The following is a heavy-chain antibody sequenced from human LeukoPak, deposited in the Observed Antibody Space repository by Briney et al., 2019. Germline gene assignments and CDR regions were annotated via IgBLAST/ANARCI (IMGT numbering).Heavy chain of an antibody. CDR1: GGSISSGSSY. CDR3: ARGSGLWFGELFDP. Sequence: SETLSLTCTVSGGSISSGSSYWTWIRQPAGKGLEWIGRFYTSGKTNYNPSLKSRVTISVDTPKNQFSLKLSSVTAADTAVYYCARGSGLWFGELFDPWGQGTLVTVSS. D-gene: IGHD3-10*01. V-gene: IGHV4-61*02. CDR2: FYTSGKT. J-gene: IGHJ5*02.